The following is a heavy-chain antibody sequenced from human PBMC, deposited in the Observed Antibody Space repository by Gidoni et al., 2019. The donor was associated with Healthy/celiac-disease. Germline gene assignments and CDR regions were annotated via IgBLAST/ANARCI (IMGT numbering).Heavy chain of an antibody. J-gene: IGHJ4*02. Sequence: QVQLQQWGAGLLKPSETLSLTCAVYGGSFSGYYWSWIRQPPGKGLEWIGEINHSGSTNYNPSLKSRVTISVETSKNQFSLKLSSVTAADTAVYYCARGRRITMIVVVIGGRYFDYWGQGTLVTVSS. CDR3: ARGRRITMIVVVIGGRYFDY. CDR2: INHSGST. CDR1: GGSFSGYY. V-gene: IGHV4-34*01. D-gene: IGHD3-22*01.